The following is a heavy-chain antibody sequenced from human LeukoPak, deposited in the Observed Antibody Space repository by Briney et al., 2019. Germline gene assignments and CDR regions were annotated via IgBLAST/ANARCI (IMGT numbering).Heavy chain of an antibody. CDR1: GGSISSSSYY. CDR3: ARGVAYDSSGYGY. V-gene: IGHV4-39*07. CDR2: IYYSGST. D-gene: IGHD3-22*01. J-gene: IGHJ4*02. Sequence: SETLSLTCTVSGGSISSSSYYWGWIRQPPGKGLEWIGSIYYSGSTYYNPSLKSRVTISVDTSKNQFSLKLSSVTAADTAVYYCARGVAYDSSGYGYWGQGTLVTVSS.